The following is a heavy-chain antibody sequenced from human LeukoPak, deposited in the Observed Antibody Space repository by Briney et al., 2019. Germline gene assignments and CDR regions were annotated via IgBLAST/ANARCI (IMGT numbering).Heavy chain of an antibody. J-gene: IGHJ4*02. Sequence: ASVKVSCKASGGTFSSYAISWVRQAPGQGLEWMGRIIPILGIANYAQKFQGRVTITADKSTSTAYMELSSLKSEDTAVYYCARDQAHLSSPDGNFDYWGQGTLDTVSS. CDR2: IIPILGIA. CDR1: GGTFSSYA. CDR3: ARDQAHLSSPDGNFDY. V-gene: IGHV1-69*04. D-gene: IGHD6-13*01.